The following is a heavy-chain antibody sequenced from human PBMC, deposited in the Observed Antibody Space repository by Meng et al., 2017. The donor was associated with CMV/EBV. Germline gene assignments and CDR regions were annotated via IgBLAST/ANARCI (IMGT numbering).Heavy chain of an antibody. J-gene: IGHJ6*02. CDR3: ASVITIFGVVSHLYGMDV. CDR2: INPSGGST. CDR1: GYTFTSYY. Sequence: ASVKVSCKASGYTFTSYYMHWVRQAPGQGLEWMGIINPSGGSTSYAQKFQGRVTMTRDTSTSTVYMELSSLRSEDTAVYYCASVITIFGVVSHLYGMDVWGQGTTVTVSS. V-gene: IGHV1-46*01. D-gene: IGHD3-3*01.